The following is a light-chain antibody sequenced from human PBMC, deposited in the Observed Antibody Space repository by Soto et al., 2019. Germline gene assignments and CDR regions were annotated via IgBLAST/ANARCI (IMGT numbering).Light chain of an antibody. Sequence: EIVLTQSPVTLSLSPGERATLSCRASQNVGNDLFWYQQKPGQAPRLLMSDPSARATGIPARFSGSGSGTDFTLTISSLEPEDFAVYYCQHRAIWPVSFGQGTRLESK. CDR3: QHRAIWPVS. J-gene: IGKJ5*01. V-gene: IGKV3-11*01. CDR2: DPS. CDR1: QNVGND.